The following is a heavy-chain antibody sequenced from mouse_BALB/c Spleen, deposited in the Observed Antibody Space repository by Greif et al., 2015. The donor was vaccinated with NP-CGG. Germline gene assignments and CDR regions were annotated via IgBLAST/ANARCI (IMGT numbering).Heavy chain of an antibody. Sequence: DVKLQESGGGLVQPGGSLKLSCAASGFTFSSYTMSWVRQTPEKRLEWVAYISNGGGSTYYPDTVKGRFTISRDNAKNTLYLQMSSLKSEDTAMYYCARYDYDAMDYWGQGTSVPVSS. CDR2: ISNGGGST. CDR1: GFTFSSYT. J-gene: IGHJ4*01. CDR3: ARYDYDAMDY. V-gene: IGHV5-12-2*01.